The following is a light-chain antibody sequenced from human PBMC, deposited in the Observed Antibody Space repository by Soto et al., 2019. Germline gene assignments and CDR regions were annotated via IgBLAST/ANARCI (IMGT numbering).Light chain of an antibody. CDR3: CSYAGSYTYV. Sequence: QSALTQPRSVSGSPGQSVTISCTGTSSEVGGYNYVSWYQQHPGKAPKLMIYDVSKRPSGVPDRFSGSKSGNTASLTISGLQAEDGADYYCCSYAGSYTYVFGDGIKVT. V-gene: IGLV2-11*01. CDR2: DVS. J-gene: IGLJ1*01. CDR1: SSEVGGYNY.